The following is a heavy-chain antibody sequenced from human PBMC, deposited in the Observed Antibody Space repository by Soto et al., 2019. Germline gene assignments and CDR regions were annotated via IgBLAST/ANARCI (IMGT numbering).Heavy chain of an antibody. J-gene: IGHJ4*02. CDR2: ISGSGDST. V-gene: IGHV3-23*01. CDR1: GFTFSSYA. CDR3: ARRIYVGLYFDY. Sequence: ESGGGLVQPGGSLRLSCAASGFTFSSYAMSWVRQAPGKGLEWVSVISGSGDSTYYADSVKGRFTISRDNSKNTLYLPMNSLRAEDTAVYYCARRIYVGLYFDYWGQGTLVTVSS. D-gene: IGHD3-16*01.